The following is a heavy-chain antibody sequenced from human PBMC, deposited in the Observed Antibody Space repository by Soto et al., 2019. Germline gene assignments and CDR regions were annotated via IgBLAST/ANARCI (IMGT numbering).Heavy chain of an antibody. CDR2: INHSGST. Sequence: PSETLSLTCAVYGGSFSGYYWSWIRQPPGKGLEWIGEINHSGSTNYNPSLKSRVTISVDTSKNQFSLKLSSVTAADTAVYYCARIKSNWNDVNQYYFDYWGQGTLVTVSS. J-gene: IGHJ4*02. V-gene: IGHV4-34*01. CDR3: ARIKSNWNDVNQYYFDY. D-gene: IGHD1-20*01. CDR1: GGSFSGYY.